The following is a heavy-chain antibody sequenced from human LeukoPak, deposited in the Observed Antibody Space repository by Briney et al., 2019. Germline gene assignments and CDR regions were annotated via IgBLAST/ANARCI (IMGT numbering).Heavy chain of an antibody. V-gene: IGHV4-39*01. CDR1: GGSISSSSYY. CDR3: ARLRSGYDAFDI. Sequence: PSETLSLTCTVSGGSISSSSYYWGWIRPPPGKGLEWIGSIYYSGSTYYNPSLKSRVAISVDTSKNQFSLKLSSGTAADTAVYYCARLRSGYDAFDIWGQGTMVTVSS. D-gene: IGHD3-10*01. J-gene: IGHJ3*02. CDR2: IYYSGST.